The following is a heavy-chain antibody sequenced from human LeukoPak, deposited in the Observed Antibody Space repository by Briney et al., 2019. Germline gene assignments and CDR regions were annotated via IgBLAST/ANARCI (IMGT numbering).Heavy chain of an antibody. CDR1: GGSFSGYY. Sequence: PSETLSLTCAVYGGSFSGYYWSWIRQPPGKGLEWIGEINHSGSTNYNPSLKSRVTISVDTSKSQFSLKLSSVTAADTAVYYCARGPFNWGSLYWYFDLWGRGTLVTVSS. CDR3: ARGPFNWGSLYWYFDL. V-gene: IGHV4-34*01. J-gene: IGHJ2*01. D-gene: IGHD7-27*01. CDR2: INHSGST.